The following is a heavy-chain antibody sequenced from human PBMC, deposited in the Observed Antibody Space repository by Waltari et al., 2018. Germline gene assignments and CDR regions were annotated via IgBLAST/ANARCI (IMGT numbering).Heavy chain of an antibody. J-gene: IGHJ4*02. Sequence: QVQLQESGPGLVKPSETLSVTCSCSGGSINTHYWSWIRQPPGKGLEWIGNIYHSGRTYFNPSLQSRVTISVDMSKNQFSLQLSSVTAADTAVYFCARPRSGYSMDHFDSWGQGVLVTVSS. CDR1: GGSINTHY. CDR2: IYHSGRT. V-gene: IGHV4-59*11. CDR3: ARPRSGYSMDHFDS. D-gene: IGHD6-13*01.